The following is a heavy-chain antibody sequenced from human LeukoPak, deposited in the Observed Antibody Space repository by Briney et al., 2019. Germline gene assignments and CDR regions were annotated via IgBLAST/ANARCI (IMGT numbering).Heavy chain of an antibody. J-gene: IGHJ4*02. CDR3: ARDIYYDSSGYPGY. Sequence: GGSLRLSCAASGFTFSDYYMSWIRQAPGKGLEWVSCISSSGSTIYYADSVKGRFTISRDNAKNSLYLQMNSLRAEDTAVYYCARDIYYDSSGYPGYWGQGTLVTVSS. V-gene: IGHV3-11*01. CDR2: ISSSGSTI. CDR1: GFTFSDYY. D-gene: IGHD3-22*01.